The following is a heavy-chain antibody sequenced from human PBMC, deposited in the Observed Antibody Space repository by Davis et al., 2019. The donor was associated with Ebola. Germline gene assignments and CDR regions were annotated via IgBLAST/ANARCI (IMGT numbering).Heavy chain of an antibody. V-gene: IGHV3-7*01. Sequence: GGSLRLSCAASGFTFSSYWMSCVRQAPGKGLEWVANIKQDGSEKYYVDSVKGRFTISRDNAKNSLYLQMNSLRAEDTAVYYCARGGIVVVVAVWGQGTLVTVSS. D-gene: IGHD2-15*01. J-gene: IGHJ4*02. CDR2: IKQDGSEK. CDR1: GFTFSSYW. CDR3: ARGGIVVVVAV.